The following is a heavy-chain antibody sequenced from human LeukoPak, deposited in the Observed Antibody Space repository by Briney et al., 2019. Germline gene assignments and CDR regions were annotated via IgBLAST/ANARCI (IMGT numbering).Heavy chain of an antibody. CDR1: GFTFGDYA. Sequence: GGSLRLSCAASGFTFGDYAMHWVRQAPGKGLEWVSGISWNSGSIGYADSVKGRFTISRDNAKNSLYLQMNSLRAEDTALYYCAKDKGITGTWAFDYWGQGTLVTVSS. D-gene: IGHD1-7*01. CDR2: ISWNSGSI. J-gene: IGHJ4*02. CDR3: AKDKGITGTWAFDY. V-gene: IGHV3-9*01.